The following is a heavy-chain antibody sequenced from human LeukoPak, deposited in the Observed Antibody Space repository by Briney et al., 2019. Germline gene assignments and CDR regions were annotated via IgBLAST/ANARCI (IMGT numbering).Heavy chain of an antibody. V-gene: IGHV4-34*01. Sequence: KPSETLSLTCAVYGGSFSGYYWSWIRQPPGKGLEWIGEINHSGSTNYNPSLKSRVTISVDTSKNQFSLKLSSVTAADTAVYYCARMYYDFWSGYSHFDYWGQVALVTVSS. CDR3: ARMYYDFWSGYSHFDY. J-gene: IGHJ4*02. CDR1: GGSFSGYY. CDR2: INHSGST. D-gene: IGHD3-3*01.